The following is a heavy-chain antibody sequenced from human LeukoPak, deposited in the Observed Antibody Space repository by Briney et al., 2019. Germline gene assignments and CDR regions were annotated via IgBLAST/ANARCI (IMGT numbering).Heavy chain of an antibody. CDR1: GFTFSSYG. CDR2: VSSVGSDK. Sequence: GRSLRLSCAASGFTFSSYGMHWVRQAPGKGLEWVAIVSSVGSDKYYADSVKSRFTISRDNSKNTQYLQMNSLRPEDTAIYYCAKDGPGFSGWADYWGQGTLVTVSS. J-gene: IGHJ4*02. V-gene: IGHV3-30*18. D-gene: IGHD6-19*01. CDR3: AKDGPGFSGWADY.